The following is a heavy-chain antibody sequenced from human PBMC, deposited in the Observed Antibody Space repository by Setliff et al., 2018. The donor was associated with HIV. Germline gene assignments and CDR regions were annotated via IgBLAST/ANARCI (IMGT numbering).Heavy chain of an antibody. CDR2: INPTSGDT. J-gene: IGHJ4*02. CDR3: AREGISGSYFDY. CDR1: TYTFSSYV. Sequence: ASVKVSCKASTYTFSSYVINWVRQAPGQGLEWMGRINPTSGDTNYAQKFQGRVTMTRDTSISTAYMELSRLKSDDAAVYYCAREGISGSYFDYWGQGTLVTSPQ. D-gene: IGHD1-26*01. V-gene: IGHV1-2*06.